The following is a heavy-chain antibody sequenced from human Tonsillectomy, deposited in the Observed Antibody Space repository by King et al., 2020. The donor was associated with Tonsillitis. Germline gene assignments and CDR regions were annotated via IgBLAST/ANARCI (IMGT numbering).Heavy chain of an antibody. V-gene: IGHV4-59*01. CDR1: GGSISRYY. D-gene: IGHD3-10*01. CDR2: IHYSGST. Sequence: VQLQESGPGLVKPSETLSLTCTVSGGSISRYYWRWIRQPPGEGLEWIGYIHYSGSTNYNPSLKSRVTISVDTSKNQFSLKLSSVTAADTAIYYCARVLYGSGSPWDGMDVWGQGTTVTVSS. CDR3: ARVLYGSGSPWDGMDV. J-gene: IGHJ6*02.